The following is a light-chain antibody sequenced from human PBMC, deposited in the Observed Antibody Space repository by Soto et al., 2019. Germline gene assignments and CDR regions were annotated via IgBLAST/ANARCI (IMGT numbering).Light chain of an antibody. CDR1: QSVSGY. J-gene: IGKJ1*01. CDR3: HQRSYWPWT. Sequence: EIVLTQSPATLSLSPGERATLSCRASQSVSGYLVWYQQKPGQAPRLLIYEASTRATGIPARFSGSGTGTDFTLTINSLEPEDFALYFCHQRSYWPWTFGQGTQVEIK. V-gene: IGKV3-11*01. CDR2: EAS.